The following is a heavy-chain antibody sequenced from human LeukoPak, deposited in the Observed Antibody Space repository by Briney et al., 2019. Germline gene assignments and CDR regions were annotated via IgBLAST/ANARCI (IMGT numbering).Heavy chain of an antibody. CDR1: GFTFSSYS. J-gene: IGHJ4*02. Sequence: GGSLRLSCAASGFTFSSYSMNWVRRAPGKGLEWVSSISSSSSYIYYADSVKGRFTISRDNAKNSLYLQMNSLRAEDPAVYYCARDHAPYGSGSYYPDYWGQGTLVTVSS. V-gene: IGHV3-21*01. CDR2: ISSSSSYI. D-gene: IGHD3-10*01. CDR3: ARDHAPYGSGSYYPDY.